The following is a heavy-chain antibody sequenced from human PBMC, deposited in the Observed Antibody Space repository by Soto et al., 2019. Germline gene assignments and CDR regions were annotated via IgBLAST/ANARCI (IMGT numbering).Heavy chain of an antibody. CDR3: ERGGYSGYDRGRSDY. D-gene: IGHD5-12*01. CDR1: GGSFSGYY. Sequence: SETLSLTCAVYGGSFSGYYWSWIRQPPGKGLEWIGEINHSGSTNYNPSLKSRVTISVDTSKNQFSLKLSSVTAADTAVYYCERGGYSGYDRGRSDYWGQGTLVTVSS. J-gene: IGHJ4*02. CDR2: INHSGST. V-gene: IGHV4-34*01.